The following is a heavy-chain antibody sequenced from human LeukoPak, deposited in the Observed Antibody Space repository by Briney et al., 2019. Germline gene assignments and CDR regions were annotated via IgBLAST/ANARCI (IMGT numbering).Heavy chain of an antibody. D-gene: IGHD1-26*01. J-gene: IGHJ4*02. CDR1: GFTLSSYW. Sequence: GGSLRLSCAASGFTLSSYWMSWVRQAPGKGLEWVANIKQDGSEKYYVDSVKGRFTISRDNAKNSLYLQMNGPRAEDTAVYYCARQGGSFFSFSTFFDYWGQGTLVTVSS. V-gene: IGHV3-7*01. CDR2: IKQDGSEK. CDR3: ARQGGSFFSFSTFFDY.